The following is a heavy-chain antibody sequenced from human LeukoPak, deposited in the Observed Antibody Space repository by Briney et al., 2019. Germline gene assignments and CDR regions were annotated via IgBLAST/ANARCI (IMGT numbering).Heavy chain of an antibody. CDR1: GFTFGVAW. CDR3: ARERAGESSSWYDLGYYYYGLDV. CDR2: IKSNSDGGTA. V-gene: IGHV3-15*01. J-gene: IGHJ6*02. D-gene: IGHD6-13*01. Sequence: GGSLRLSCAASGFTFGVAWMSWVRQAPGKGLEWVGRIKSNSDGGTADYAAPMTGRFTMSKDHSKNTLYLQMNSLKPEDTAVYYCARERAGESSSWYDLGYYYYGLDVWGQGTTVTVSS.